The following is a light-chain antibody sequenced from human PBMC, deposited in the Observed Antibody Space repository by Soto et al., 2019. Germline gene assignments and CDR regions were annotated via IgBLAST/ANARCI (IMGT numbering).Light chain of an antibody. CDR2: TTN. CDR1: TGAVTSGNY. V-gene: IGLV7-43*01. Sequence: QAVVTQEPSLTVSPGGTVTLTCASSTGAVTSGNYPSWLQQRPGQAPRTLIYTTNSKHSWTPARFSGSLLGDKAALTLSGVQPEDEADYYCLLYYGGAQLVFGGGTKVTVL. J-gene: IGLJ3*02. CDR3: LLYYGGAQLV.